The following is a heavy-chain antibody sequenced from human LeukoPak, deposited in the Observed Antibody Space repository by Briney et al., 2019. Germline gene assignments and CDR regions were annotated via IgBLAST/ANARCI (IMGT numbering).Heavy chain of an antibody. CDR2: IKQDGSEK. V-gene: IGHV3-7*01. J-gene: IGHJ1*01. D-gene: IGHD2-2*01. CDR1: GGSFSGYY. CDR3: VRGPYALY. Sequence: ETLSLTCAVYGGSFSGYYWSWIRQPPGKGLEWVANIKQDGSEKNYVDSVKGRFTISRDNAKNSLDLQMNGLRAEDTAVYYCVRGPYALYWGQGTLVSVSS.